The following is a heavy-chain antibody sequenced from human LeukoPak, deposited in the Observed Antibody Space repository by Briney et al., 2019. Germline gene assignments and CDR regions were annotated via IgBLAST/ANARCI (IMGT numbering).Heavy chain of an antibody. CDR2: IYYSGTT. CDR1: GGSVSSDY. J-gene: IGHJ4*02. D-gene: IGHD5-24*01. CDR3: ARGGKWLQIDY. V-gene: IGHV4-59*02. Sequence: SETLSLTCTVSGGSVSSDYWSCIRQPPGKGLEWIGYIYYSGTTNYNPSLKSRVTISVDTSKNQFSLKLTSVTAADTAVYYCARGGKWLQIDYWGQGTLVTVSS.